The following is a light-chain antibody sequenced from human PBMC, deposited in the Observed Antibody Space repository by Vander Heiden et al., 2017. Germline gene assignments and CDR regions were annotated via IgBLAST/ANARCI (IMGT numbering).Light chain of an antibody. CDR1: QSLLYRDGNNY. V-gene: IGKV2-28*01. CDR2: LGS. CDR3: MQPLQTPRT. J-gene: IGKJ1*01. Sequence: VPTQSPLFLPVTPGESASISCRSSQSLLYRDGNNYLDWYLQKPGQSPQLLIYLGSTRASGVPERFTGSGSGTDFALKITRVEAEDVGIYYCMQPLQTPRTFGQGTKVEI.